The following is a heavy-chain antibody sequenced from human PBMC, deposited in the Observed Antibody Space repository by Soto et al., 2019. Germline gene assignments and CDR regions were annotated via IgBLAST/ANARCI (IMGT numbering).Heavy chain of an antibody. J-gene: IGHJ6*02. Sequence: EVQLVESGGGLVQPGGSLKLSCAASGFTFSGSAMHWVRQASGKGLEWVGRIRSKANSYATAYAASVKGRFTISREXXKXPXXLQMNSLKTEDTAVYYWTSLTVTTGTRPFYYGMDVWGQGTTVTVSS. CDR1: GFTFSGSA. CDR2: IRSKANSYAT. V-gene: IGHV3-73*01. CDR3: TSLTVTTGTRPFYYGMDV. D-gene: IGHD4-17*01.